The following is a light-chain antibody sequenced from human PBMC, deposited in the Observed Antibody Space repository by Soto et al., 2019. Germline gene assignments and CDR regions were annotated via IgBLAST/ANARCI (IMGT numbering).Light chain of an antibody. CDR2: LNSDGSH. J-gene: IGLJ2*01. CDR1: SGHSSSA. CDR3: QTWGTGVVV. Sequence: QLVLTQSPSASASLGDSVKLTCTLSSGHSSSAIAWHQQQPEKGPRYLMKLNSDGSHTKGDGIPDRFSGSSSGAERYLTISRLQSEDEADYYCQTWGTGVVVFGGGTKLTVL. V-gene: IGLV4-69*01.